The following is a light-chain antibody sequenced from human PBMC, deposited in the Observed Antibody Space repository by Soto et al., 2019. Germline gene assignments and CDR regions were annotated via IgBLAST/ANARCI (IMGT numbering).Light chain of an antibody. CDR3: QQYENYWT. Sequence: DIQMTQYPSTLCATAGDRVTITCRASQSISAWLAWYQKKPGKAPKLLIYDASNLASGVPSRFSGSGSGTEFTLTISNLQPADFATYYCQQYENYWTFGQGTKVDIK. CDR1: QSISAW. J-gene: IGKJ1*01. CDR2: DAS. V-gene: IGKV1-5*01.